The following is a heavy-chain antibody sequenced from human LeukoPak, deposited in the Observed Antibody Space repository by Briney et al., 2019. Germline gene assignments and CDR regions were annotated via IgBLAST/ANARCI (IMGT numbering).Heavy chain of an antibody. D-gene: IGHD5-24*01. CDR2: INSDGSTT. V-gene: IGHV3-74*01. Sequence: GGSLRLSCAASGFTFSNYWMHWVRQAPGKGLVWVSRINSDGSTTTYADSVKGRFTISRDSAKNTLYLQMNSLRAEDTAVYYCARSRVEMATSLLDYRGQGTLVTVSS. CDR3: ARSRVEMATSLLDY. J-gene: IGHJ4*02. CDR1: GFTFSNYW.